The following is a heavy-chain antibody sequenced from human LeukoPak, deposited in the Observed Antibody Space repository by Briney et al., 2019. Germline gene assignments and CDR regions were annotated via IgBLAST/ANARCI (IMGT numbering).Heavy chain of an antibody. CDR2: IASKAYGETT. CDR3: TRDFQWSFDF. V-gene: IGHV3-49*03. J-gene: IGHJ4*02. D-gene: IGHD6-19*01. Sequence: GGSLRLSCTASGFTFGDYAMSWFRQAPGKGLEWPCFIASKAYGETTECAASVRGRFTISRDDSKSITYLQMNRLKTEDTAVYYCTRDFQWSFDFWGQGTLVTVSS. CDR1: GFTFGDYA.